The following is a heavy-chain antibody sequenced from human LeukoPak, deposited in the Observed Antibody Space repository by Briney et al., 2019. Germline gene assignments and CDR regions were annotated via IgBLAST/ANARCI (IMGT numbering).Heavy chain of an antibody. CDR2: ISGSGGST. J-gene: IGHJ4*02. CDR3: AKGYCSSFTCYANFED. Sequence: GGSLRLSCAASGFTFSSYAMSWVRQAPGKGLEWVSAISGSGGSTYNADSVKGRFTISRDNSKNTLYLQMNSLGAEDTAVYYCAKGYCSSFTCYANFEDWGQGTLVTVSS. CDR1: GFTFSSYA. D-gene: IGHD2-2*01. V-gene: IGHV3-23*01.